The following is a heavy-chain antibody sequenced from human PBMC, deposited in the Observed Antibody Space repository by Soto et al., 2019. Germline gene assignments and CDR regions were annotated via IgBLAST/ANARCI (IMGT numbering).Heavy chain of an antibody. CDR2: IYYSGST. D-gene: IGHD6-13*01. Sequence: QLQLQESGPGLVKPSKTLSLTCTVSGGSISSSSYYWGWIRQPPGKGLEWIGSIYYSGSTYYNPSLKRRVPLSSDPSRHQSSLQLSSATAADTAVYYCARRSSSSWYGYGGQGPLVTVSS. CDR1: GGSISSSSYY. V-gene: IGHV4-39*01. CDR3: ARRSSSSWYGY. J-gene: IGHJ4*02.